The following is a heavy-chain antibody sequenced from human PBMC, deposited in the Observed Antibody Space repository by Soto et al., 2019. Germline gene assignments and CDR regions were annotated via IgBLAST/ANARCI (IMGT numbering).Heavy chain of an antibody. CDR3: ARDIGYSSYWFDP. D-gene: IGHD4-4*01. Sequence: QVQLVQSGAEVKKPGSSVKVSCKASGGTFSSYAISWVRQAPGQGLEWMGGIIPIFGTANYAQTFQCRVTITADESTSTAYRELISLRSADTAGYYCARDIGYSSYWFDPWGEGTLVTVSS. V-gene: IGHV1-69*12. CDR1: GGTFSSYA. CDR2: IIPIFGTA. J-gene: IGHJ5*02.